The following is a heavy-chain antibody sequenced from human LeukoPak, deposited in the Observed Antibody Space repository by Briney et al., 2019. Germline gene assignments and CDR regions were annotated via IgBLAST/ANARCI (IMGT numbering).Heavy chain of an antibody. Sequence: GGSLRLSCAASGFTFDDYGMSWGRQAPGKGPEWVSSISSGSDYTFYADSVKGRFIVSRDNSKNTLYLQMYSLRAGDTAVYYCAKIGVIGKWYYDIWGRGTLVTVSS. CDR1: GFTFDDYG. D-gene: IGHD3-10*01. CDR2: ISSGSDYT. CDR3: AKIGVIGKWYYDI. V-gene: IGHV3-23*01. J-gene: IGHJ2*01.